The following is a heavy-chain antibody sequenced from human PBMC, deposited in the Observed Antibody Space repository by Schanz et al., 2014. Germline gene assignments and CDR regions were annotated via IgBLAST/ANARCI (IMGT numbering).Heavy chain of an antibody. V-gene: IGHV4-59*01. CDR3: ARSLSGYKYYFDY. J-gene: IGHJ4*02. Sequence: QVQLQESGPGLVKPSETLSLTCTVSGGSMAGYYWRFIRQPPGKGLEWIGYFYYTGSFNYNPSLKSRATISMDTSKNQFSLKRSSVTAADTAVYYCARSLSGYKYYFDYWGQGALVTVSS. CDR1: GGSMAGYY. CDR2: FYYTGSF. D-gene: IGHD3-22*01.